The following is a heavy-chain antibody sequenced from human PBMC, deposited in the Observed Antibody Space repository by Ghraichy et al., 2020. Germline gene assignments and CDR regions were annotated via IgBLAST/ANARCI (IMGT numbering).Heavy chain of an antibody. CDR2: IYYSGSTNYSGST. V-gene: IGHV4-59*08. CDR3: ARHVRYSYSVFEY. CDR1: GGSISSYY. D-gene: IGHD5-18*01. J-gene: IGHJ4*02. Sequence: SETLSLTCTVSGGSISSYYWSWIRQPPGKGLGWIGYIYYSGSTNYSGSTKYNPPLKSRVTTSIDTSKNQFSLKLSSVTAADTAVYYCARHVRYSYSVFEYWGQGTLVTVSS.